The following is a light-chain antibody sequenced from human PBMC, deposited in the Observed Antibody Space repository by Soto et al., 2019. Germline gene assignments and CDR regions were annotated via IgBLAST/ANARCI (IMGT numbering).Light chain of an antibody. V-gene: IGLV2-14*01. Sequence: LTQPASVSGSPGQSITISCTGTSSDVGGYNYVSWYQQHPGKAPKLMIYEVSNRPSGVSNRFSGSKSGNTASLTISGLQAEDEADYYCSSYTSSSTLYVFRSGTKATVL. CDR3: SSYTSSSTLYV. CDR2: EVS. CDR1: SSDVGGYNY. J-gene: IGLJ1*01.